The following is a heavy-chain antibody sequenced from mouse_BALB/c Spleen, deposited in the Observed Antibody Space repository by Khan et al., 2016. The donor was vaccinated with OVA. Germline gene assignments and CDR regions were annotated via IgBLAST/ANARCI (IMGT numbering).Heavy chain of an antibody. V-gene: IGHV14-3*02. CDR1: GFNIKDTY. J-gene: IGHJ1*01. Sequence: VQLKQSGAELVKPGASVKLSCTASGFNIKDTYMHWVKQRPEQGLEWIGRIDPANGNTKYDPKFQGKATITADTSSNTAYLQLSSLPSEDTAVYYCARWDWYFDVWGAGTTVTVSS. CDR3: ARWDWYFDV. CDR2: IDPANGNT.